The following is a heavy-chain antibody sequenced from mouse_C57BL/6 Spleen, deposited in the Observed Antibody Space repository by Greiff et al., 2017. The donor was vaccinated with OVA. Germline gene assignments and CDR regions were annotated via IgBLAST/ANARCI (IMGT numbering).Heavy chain of an antibody. Sequence: QVQLQQPGAELVMPGASVKLSCKASGYTFTSYWMHWVKQRPGQGLEWIGEIDPADSYTNYNQKFKGKSTLTVDKSSSTAYMQLSSLTSEDSAVYYYARGGDSNYDYWGQGTTLTVSS. CDR2: IDPADSYT. CDR3: ARGGDSNYDY. D-gene: IGHD2-5*01. J-gene: IGHJ2*01. CDR1: GYTFTSYW. V-gene: IGHV1-69*01.